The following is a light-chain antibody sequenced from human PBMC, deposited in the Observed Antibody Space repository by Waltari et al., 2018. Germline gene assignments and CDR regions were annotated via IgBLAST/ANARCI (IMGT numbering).Light chain of an antibody. Sequence: QSALTQPASGSGSPGQSSTLSCTGTSNDVGAYDFVSWYRQYPGEAPKLMIYDVMNRPSGVSDRFSGSKSANTASLTISGLQADDEGDYYCFACRGGNTLVFGGGTKVTVL. CDR1: SNDVGAYDF. CDR2: DVM. J-gene: IGLJ2*01. CDR3: FACRGGNTLV. V-gene: IGLV2-14*03.